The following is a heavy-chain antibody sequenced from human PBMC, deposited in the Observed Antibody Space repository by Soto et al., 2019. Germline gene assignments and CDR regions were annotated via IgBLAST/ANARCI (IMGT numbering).Heavy chain of an antibody. CDR1: GFTFSGYW. J-gene: IGHJ5*02. D-gene: IGHD4-4*01. CDR2: INGDGTST. V-gene: IGHV3-74*01. Sequence: PGGSLRLSCAVSGFTFSGYWMYWVRQTPGKGLVWVSRINGDGTSTGYADSVKGRFTISRDNAKNTLYLQMNSLRAEDTAVYYCARDPRNLGLDPWGLGTLVTVSS. CDR3: ARDPRNLGLDP.